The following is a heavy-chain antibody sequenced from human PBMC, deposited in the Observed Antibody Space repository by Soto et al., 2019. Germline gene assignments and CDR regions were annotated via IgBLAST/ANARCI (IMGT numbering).Heavy chain of an antibody. J-gene: IGHJ6*03. CDR2: IYHSGST. Sequence: SETLSLTCAVSRGSISSSNWWSWVRQPPGKGLEWIGEIYHSGSTNYNPSLKSRVTISVDKSKNQFSLKLSSVTAADTAVYYCTTYYYGSGSYRSYYYYYMDVWGKGTTVTAP. V-gene: IGHV4-4*02. CDR3: TTYYYGSGSYRSYYYYYMDV. D-gene: IGHD3-10*01. CDR1: RGSISSSNW.